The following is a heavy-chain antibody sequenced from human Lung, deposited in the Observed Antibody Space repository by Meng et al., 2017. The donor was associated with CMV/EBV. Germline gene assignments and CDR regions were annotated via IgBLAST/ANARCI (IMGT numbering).Heavy chain of an antibody. V-gene: IGHV3-30*14. CDR1: GFTFSSYA. D-gene: IGHD3-9*01. Sequence: AGSXSLXCAASGFTFSSYAMHGVRPAPGQGLEWVAVISYDGSNNYYADSVKGRFNISRDNSKNTLSLQMNSLSAEDTAVYYCARGGCRYFAACGYWGQGTLVTVSS. J-gene: IGHJ4*02. CDR2: ISYDGSNN. CDR3: ARGGCRYFAACGY.